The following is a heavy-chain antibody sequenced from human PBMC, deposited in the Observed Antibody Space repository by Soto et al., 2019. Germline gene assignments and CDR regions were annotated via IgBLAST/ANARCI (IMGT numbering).Heavy chain of an antibody. V-gene: IGHV1-3*01. CDR2: INAGNGNT. CDR3: ARGSGYYYWDDY. J-gene: IGHJ4*02. Sequence: ASVKVSCKASVYTFTSCAMHWVRQAPGQRLEWMGWINAGNGNTKYSQKFQGRVTITRDTSASTAYMELSSLRSEDTAVYYCARGSGYYYWDDYWGQGTLVTVSS. CDR1: VYTFTSCA. D-gene: IGHD3-22*01.